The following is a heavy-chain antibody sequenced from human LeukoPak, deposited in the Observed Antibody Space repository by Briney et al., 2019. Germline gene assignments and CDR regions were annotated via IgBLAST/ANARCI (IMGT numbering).Heavy chain of an antibody. J-gene: IGHJ6*02. D-gene: IGHD3-10*01. CDR2: IIPILGIA. CDR3: ARDSPRVRGVIITDSYYYHGMDV. Sequence: SVKVSCKASGGTFSSYAISWVRQAPGQGLEWMGRIIPILGIANYAQKFQGRVTITADKSTSTAYMELSSLRSEDTAVYYCARDSPRVRGVIITDSYYYHGMDVWGQGTTVTVSS. V-gene: IGHV1-69*04. CDR1: GGTFSSYA.